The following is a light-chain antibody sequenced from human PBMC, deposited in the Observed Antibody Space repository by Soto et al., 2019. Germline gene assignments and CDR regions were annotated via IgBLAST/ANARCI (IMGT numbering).Light chain of an antibody. CDR3: QQYYTWPRGT. Sequence: EIVMTQSPATLSVSPGERATLSCRASQSFSSNLAWYQQKPGQAPRLLIFDASTRATGIPARFRGSGSGTEFTLTICSLQSANFAVYYCQQYYTWPRGTFGQGTKVE. J-gene: IGKJ1*01. V-gene: IGKV3-15*01. CDR2: DAS. CDR1: QSFSSN.